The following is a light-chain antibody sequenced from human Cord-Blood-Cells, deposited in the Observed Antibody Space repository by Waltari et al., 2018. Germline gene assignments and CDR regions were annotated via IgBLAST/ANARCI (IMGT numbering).Light chain of an antibody. J-gene: IGKJ1*01. CDR2: GAS. CDR3: QQYNNWPPT. CDR1: QSVSSN. V-gene: IGKV3-15*01. Sequence: EIVMTQSPATLSVSPGARATLSCRASQSVSSNLAWYQQKPGQAPRLLIYGASTRATGIPARFSGSGSGTEFTLTISSLQSEDFAVYYCQQYNNWPPTFAQGTKVEIK.